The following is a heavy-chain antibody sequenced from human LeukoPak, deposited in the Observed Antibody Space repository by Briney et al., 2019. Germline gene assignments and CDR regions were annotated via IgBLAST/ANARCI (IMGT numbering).Heavy chain of an antibody. CDR1: GFTFGSYG. Sequence: GGSLRLSCAASGFTFGSYGMHWVRQAPGKGLEWVAVISYDGSNKYYADSVKGRFTISRDNSKNTLYLQMNSLRAEDTAVYYCAKASGTIFGVVIIYFDYWGQGTLVTVSS. CDR3: AKASGTIFGVVIIYFDY. V-gene: IGHV3-30*18. J-gene: IGHJ4*02. D-gene: IGHD3-3*01. CDR2: ISYDGSNK.